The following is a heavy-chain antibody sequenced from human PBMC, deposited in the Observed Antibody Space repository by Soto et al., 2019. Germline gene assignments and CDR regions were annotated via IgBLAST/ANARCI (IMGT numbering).Heavy chain of an antibody. V-gene: IGHV4-59*01. CDR1: GGSISSYY. CDR3: ASHVEWLRWGLEY. D-gene: IGHD5-12*01. CDR2: IYYSGST. J-gene: IGHJ4*02. Sequence: LSLTCTVSGGSISSYYWSWIRQPPGKGLEWIGYIYYSGSTNYNPSLKSRVTISVDTSKNQFSLKLSSVTAADTAVYYCASHVEWLRWGLEYWGQGTRVTVSS.